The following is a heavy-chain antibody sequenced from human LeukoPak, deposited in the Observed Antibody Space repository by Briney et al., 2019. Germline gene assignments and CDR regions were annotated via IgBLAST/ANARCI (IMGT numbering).Heavy chain of an antibody. J-gene: IGHJ4*02. CDR2: ISGSAGST. V-gene: IGHV3-23*01. CDR1: GFTFSSYA. D-gene: IGHD3-22*01. Sequence: GGSLRLSCAASGFTFSSYAMNWVRQAPGKGLEWVSGISGSAGSTYNADSVKGRFTISRDNSMNTLFLQMNSLRAEDTAIYFCAKSRGSGYFYAPFDSWGQGTPVTVSS. CDR3: AKSRGSGYFYAPFDS.